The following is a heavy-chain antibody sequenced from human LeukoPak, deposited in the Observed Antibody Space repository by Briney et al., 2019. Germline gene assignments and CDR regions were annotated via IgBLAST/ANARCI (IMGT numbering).Heavy chain of an antibody. Sequence: SETLSLTCAVYGGSFSGYYWSWIRQPPGKGLEWIGEINHSGSTNYNPSLKSRVTISVDTSKSQFSLKLSSVTAADTAVYYCARGRGSGSLNTLDYWGQGTLVTVSS. D-gene: IGHD3-10*01. CDR2: INHSGST. J-gene: IGHJ4*02. V-gene: IGHV4-34*01. CDR1: GGSFSGYY. CDR3: ARGRGSGSLNTLDY.